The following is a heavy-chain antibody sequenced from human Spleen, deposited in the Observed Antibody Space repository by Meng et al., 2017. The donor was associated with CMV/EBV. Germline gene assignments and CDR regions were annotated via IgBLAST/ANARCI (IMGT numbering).Heavy chain of an antibody. CDR2: INQDGSET. Sequence: GESLKISCAVSGFTFSRFWMSWVRQAPGKGLEWVAHINQDGSETYYVDSVKGRFTISRDNAKNSLYLQMNSLRAEDTALYYCARARGRATTPFDYWGQGTLVTVSS. CDR1: GFTFSRFW. V-gene: IGHV3-7*03. D-gene: IGHD1-26*01. J-gene: IGHJ4*02. CDR3: ARARGRATTPFDY.